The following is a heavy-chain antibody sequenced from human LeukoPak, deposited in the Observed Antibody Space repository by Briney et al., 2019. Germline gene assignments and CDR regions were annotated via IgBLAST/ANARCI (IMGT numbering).Heavy chain of an antibody. Sequence: SSVKVSCKVFGYTLTELSMHWVRQAPGKGLEWMGGFDPEDGETIYAQKFQGRVTMTEDTSTDTAYMELSSLRSEDTAVYYCARGPGGYSYGSVTDWGQGTLVTVSS. CDR3: ARGPGGYSYGSVTD. D-gene: IGHD5-18*01. J-gene: IGHJ4*02. CDR2: FDPEDGET. CDR1: GYTLTELS. V-gene: IGHV1-24*01.